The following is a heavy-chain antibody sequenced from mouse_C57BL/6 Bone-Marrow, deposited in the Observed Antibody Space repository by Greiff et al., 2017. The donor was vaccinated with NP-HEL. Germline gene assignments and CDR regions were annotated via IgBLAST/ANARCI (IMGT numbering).Heavy chain of an antibody. CDR3: ASGADGDYAMDY. CDR2: IWGVGST. Sequence: VKLVESGPGLVAPSQSLSITCTVSGFSLTSYGVDWVRQSPGKGLEWLGVIWGVGSTNYNSALKSRLSISKDNSKSQVFLKMNSLQTDDTAMYYCASGADGDYAMDYWGQGTSVTVSS. CDR1: GFSLTSYG. V-gene: IGHV2-6*01. D-gene: IGHD2-3*01. J-gene: IGHJ4*01.